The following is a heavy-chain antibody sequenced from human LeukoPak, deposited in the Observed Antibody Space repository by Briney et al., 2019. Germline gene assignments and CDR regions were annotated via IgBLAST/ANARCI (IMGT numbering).Heavy chain of an antibody. V-gene: IGHV3-30*04. CDR1: GFTFSSYA. J-gene: IGHJ4*02. Sequence: GRSLRLSCAASGFTFSSYAMHWVRQAPGKGLEWVAVISYDGSNKYYADSVKGRFTISRDNSKNTLYLQMNSLRAEDTAVYYCARAAGKTAPVWFGELSYYFDYWGQGTLVTVSS. D-gene: IGHD3-10*01. CDR2: ISYDGSNK. CDR3: ARAAGKTAPVWFGELSYYFDY.